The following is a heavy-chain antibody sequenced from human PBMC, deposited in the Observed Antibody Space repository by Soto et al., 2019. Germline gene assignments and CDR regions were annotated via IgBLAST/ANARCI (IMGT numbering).Heavy chain of an antibody. CDR2: IIPILSTT. V-gene: IGHV1-69*13. J-gene: IGHJ5*02. CDR3: ASRAMAVTWFDP. D-gene: IGHD6-19*01. CDR1: GGTDGTYS. Sequence: SVKVSCKVSGGTDGTYSINWVRQAPGQGLEWMGAIIPILSTTNYAQRFQGRVTITADESTGTVYLELTSLKFEDTALYYCASRAMAVTWFDPWGQGTPVTVSS.